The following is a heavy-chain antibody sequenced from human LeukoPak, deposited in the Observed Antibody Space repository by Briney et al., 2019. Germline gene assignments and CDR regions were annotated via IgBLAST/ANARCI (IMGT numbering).Heavy chain of an antibody. CDR2: IIPILGIA. Sequence: GSSVKVSCKASGGTFSSYAISWVRQAPGQGLEWMGRIIPILGIANYAQKFQGRVTITADKSTSTAYMELSSLRSEDTAVYYCARDRGSYTSARLEFDYWGQGTLVTVSS. CDR1: GGTFSSYA. D-gene: IGHD1-26*01. J-gene: IGHJ4*02. CDR3: ARDRGSYTSARLEFDY. V-gene: IGHV1-69*04.